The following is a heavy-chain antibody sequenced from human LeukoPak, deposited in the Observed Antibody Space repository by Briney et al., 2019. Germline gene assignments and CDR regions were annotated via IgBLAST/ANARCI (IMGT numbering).Heavy chain of an antibody. CDR2: IIPIFGTA. V-gene: IGHV1-69*01. D-gene: IGHD3-10*01. CDR1: GGTFSSYA. Sequence: SVKVSCKASGGTFSSYAISWVRQAPGQGLEWMGRIIPIFGTANYAQKFQGRVTITADESTSTAYMELSSLRSEDTAVYYCARVRSYGSGSYYSYYFDYWGQGTLVTVSS. CDR3: ARVRSYGSGSYYSYYFDY. J-gene: IGHJ4*02.